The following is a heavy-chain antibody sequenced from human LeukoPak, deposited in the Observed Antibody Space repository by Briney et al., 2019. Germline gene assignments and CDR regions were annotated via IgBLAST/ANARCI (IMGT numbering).Heavy chain of an antibody. CDR3: ARPLAGPLDY. CDR2: INSDWSST. J-gene: IGHJ4*02. D-gene: IGHD1-1*01. V-gene: IGHV3-74*01. Sequence: WGSLTLSCAASGFTFSSYWMHWVRHAPGQGLVWVSRINSDWSSTSYADSVKGRFTISRDNAKNTLYLQMNSLRAEDTAVYYCARPLAGPLDYWGQGTLVTVSS. CDR1: GFTFSSYW.